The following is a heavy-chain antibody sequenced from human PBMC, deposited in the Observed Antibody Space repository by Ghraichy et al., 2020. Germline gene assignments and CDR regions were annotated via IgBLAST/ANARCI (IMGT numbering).Heavy chain of an antibody. V-gene: IGHV3-21*01. D-gene: IGHD2-21*02. Sequence: GGSLRLSCAASGFTFSSYSMNWVRQAPGKGLEWVSSISSSSSYIYYADSVKGRFTISRDNAKNSLYLQMNSLRAEDTAVYYCARARNVVVVTATDLDYWGQGTLVTVSS. CDR3: ARARNVVVVTATDLDY. CDR1: GFTFSSYS. CDR2: ISSSSSYI. J-gene: IGHJ4*02.